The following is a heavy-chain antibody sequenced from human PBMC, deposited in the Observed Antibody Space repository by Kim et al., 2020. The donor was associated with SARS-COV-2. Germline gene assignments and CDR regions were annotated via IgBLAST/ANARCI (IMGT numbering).Heavy chain of an antibody. CDR2: IGHDGSFK. Sequence: GGSLRLSCATSGFAFSVFGMHWVRQAPGKGLEWLAVIGHDGSFKYYADSVKGRFIISRDNSRNTLYLQMSSPRVEDTAVYYCARDLNFRGHGDYSGQGTL. J-gene: IGHJ4*02. CDR3: ARDLNFRGHGDY. CDR1: GFAFSVFG. V-gene: IGHV3-33*01. D-gene: IGHD1-7*01.